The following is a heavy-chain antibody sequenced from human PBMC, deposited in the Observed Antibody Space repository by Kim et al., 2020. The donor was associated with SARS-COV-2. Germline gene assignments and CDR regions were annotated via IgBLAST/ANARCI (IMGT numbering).Heavy chain of an antibody. V-gene: IGHV3-23*01. J-gene: IGHJ4*02. D-gene: IGHD6-13*01. CDR2: ISSSDGST. Sequence: GGSLRLSCAASGFTFSNYAMNWVRQAPGKGLEWVSGISSSDGSTYYADSVKGRFTISRDNSKNTLYLQMNSLRAEDTAVYYCANRGMAASKNYWGQGTLVTVSS. CDR1: GFTFSNYA. CDR3: ANRGMAASKNY.